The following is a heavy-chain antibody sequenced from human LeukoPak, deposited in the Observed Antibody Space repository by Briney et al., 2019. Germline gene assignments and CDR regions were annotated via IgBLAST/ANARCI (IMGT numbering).Heavy chain of an antibody. Sequence: GASVKVSCKASGYTFTSYYMHWGRQAPGQGLEWMGIINPSGGSTSYAQKFQGRVTMTRDTSTSTVYMELSSLRSEDTAVYYCARDRRGSGSYYHDAFDIWGQGTMVTVSS. CDR2: INPSGGST. CDR3: ARDRRGSGSYYHDAFDI. CDR1: GYTFTSYY. V-gene: IGHV1-46*01. J-gene: IGHJ3*02. D-gene: IGHD3-10*01.